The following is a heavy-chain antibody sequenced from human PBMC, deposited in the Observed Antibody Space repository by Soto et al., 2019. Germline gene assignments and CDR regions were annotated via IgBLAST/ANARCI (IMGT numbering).Heavy chain of an antibody. CDR2: IYLGDSNT. CDR1: GYRFTSYW. D-gene: IGHD2-2*02. J-gene: IGHJ4*02. CDR3: ARQEYCSSTSCYTVDS. Sequence: GESLKISCKGSGYRFTSYWIGWVRQMPGKGLEWMGIIYLGDSNTRYSPSFQGQATISADKSISTAYLQWSSLKASDTAIYYCARQEYCSSTSCYTVDSWGQGTLVTVSS. V-gene: IGHV5-51*01.